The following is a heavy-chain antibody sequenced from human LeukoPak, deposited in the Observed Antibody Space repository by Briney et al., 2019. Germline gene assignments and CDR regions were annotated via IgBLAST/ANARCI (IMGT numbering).Heavy chain of an antibody. CDR2: ISYDGSNK. V-gene: IGHV3-30-3*01. CDR3: AREIPGAAHELYDAFDI. CDR1: GFTFSSYA. J-gene: IGHJ3*02. D-gene: IGHD2-15*01. Sequence: GGSLRLSCAASGFTFSSYAMHWVRQAPGKGLEWVSVISYDGSNKYYADSVRGRFTISRDTSKNTLYLQMNSLRAEDTAVYYCAREIPGAAHELYDAFDIWGQGTMVTVSS.